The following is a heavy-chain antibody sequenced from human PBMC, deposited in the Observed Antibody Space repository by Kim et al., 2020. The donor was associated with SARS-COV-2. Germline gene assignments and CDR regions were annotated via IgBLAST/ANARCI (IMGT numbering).Heavy chain of an antibody. Sequence: GGSLRLSCAASGFTFSSYSMNWVRQAPGKGLEWVSSISSSSSYIYYADSVKGRFTISRDNAKNSLYLQMNSLRAEDTAVYYCARDTYDSSGYGLRYFDYWGQGTLVTVSS. D-gene: IGHD3-22*01. V-gene: IGHV3-21*01. CDR2: ISSSSSYI. CDR1: GFTFSSYS. CDR3: ARDTYDSSGYGLRYFDY. J-gene: IGHJ4*02.